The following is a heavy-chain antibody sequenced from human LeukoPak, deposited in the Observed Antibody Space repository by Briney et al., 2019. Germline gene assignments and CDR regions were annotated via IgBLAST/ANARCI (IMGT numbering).Heavy chain of an antibody. CDR3: AKDLAPDYGDYSVFDY. D-gene: IGHD4-17*01. CDR2: ISGSGGST. V-gene: IGHV3-23*01. J-gene: IGHJ4*02. Sequence: GGSLRLSCAASGFTFSSYAMSWVRQAPGKGLEWVSAISGSGGSTYYADSVKGRFTISRDNSKNTLYLQMNSLRAEDTAVYYCAKDLAPDYGDYSVFDYWGQGTLVTVS. CDR1: GFTFSSYA.